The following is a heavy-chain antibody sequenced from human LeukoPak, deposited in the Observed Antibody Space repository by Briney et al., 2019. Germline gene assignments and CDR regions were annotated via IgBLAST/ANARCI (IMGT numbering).Heavy chain of an antibody. J-gene: IGHJ5*02. Sequence: SETLSLTCTVSGVSVSSGSYYWRWIRQPPGKGLEWIGYIYYSGSTNYNPSLKSRVTISVDTPKNQFSLKLSSVTAADTAVYYCATPYYDFWSGYFAWFDPWGQGTLVTVSS. CDR2: IYYSGST. V-gene: IGHV4-61*01. D-gene: IGHD3-3*01. CDR3: ATPYYDFWSGYFAWFDP. CDR1: GVSVSSGSYY.